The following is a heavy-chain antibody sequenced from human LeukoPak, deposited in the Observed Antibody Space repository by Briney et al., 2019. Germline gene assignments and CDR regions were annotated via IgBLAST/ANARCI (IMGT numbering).Heavy chain of an antibody. J-gene: IGHJ4*02. CDR3: ATEYCTNGVCRRYYFDY. Sequence: PGGSLRLSCAASGFTFSSYGMHWVRQAPGKGLEWVAFIRYDGSNKYYADSVKGRFHLSRDNSKNTLYLQMNSLRAEDTAVYYCATEYCTNGVCRRYYFDYWGQGTLVTVSS. CDR1: GFTFSSYG. D-gene: IGHD2-8*01. V-gene: IGHV3-30*02. CDR2: IRYDGSNK.